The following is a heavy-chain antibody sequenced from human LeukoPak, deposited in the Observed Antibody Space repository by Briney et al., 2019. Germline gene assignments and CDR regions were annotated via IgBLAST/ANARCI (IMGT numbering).Heavy chain of an antibody. CDR1: RFTFNTFG. J-gene: IGHJ4*02. CDR3: RAATKYRDYYYDY. D-gene: IGHD3-22*01. CDR2: ISSDGSNK. V-gene: IGHV3-30*03. Sequence: PGRSLRLSCAASRFTFNTFGMRWVRQAPGKGLEWVAVISSDGSNKYYADSVKGRFTISRDNSEDTLYLQMSSLTIEDTAVYYCRAATKYRDYYYDYWGQGTLVTVSS.